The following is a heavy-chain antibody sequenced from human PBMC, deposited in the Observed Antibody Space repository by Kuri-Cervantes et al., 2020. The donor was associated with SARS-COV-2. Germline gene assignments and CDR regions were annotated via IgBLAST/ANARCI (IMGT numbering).Heavy chain of an antibody. CDR2: IKQDGSEK. Sequence: GGSLRLSCAASGFTFSSYWMSWVRQAPGKGLEWVANIKQDGSEKYYVDSVKGRLTISRDNAKNSLYLQMNSLRAEDTAVYYCARGLSRKPFDYWGQGTLVTVSS. V-gene: IGHV3-7*01. CDR3: ARGLSRKPFDY. J-gene: IGHJ4*02. CDR1: GFTFSSYW.